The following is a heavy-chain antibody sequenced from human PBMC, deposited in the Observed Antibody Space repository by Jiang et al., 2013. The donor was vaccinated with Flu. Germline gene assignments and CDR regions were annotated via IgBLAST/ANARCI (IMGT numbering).Heavy chain of an antibody. V-gene: IGHV4-59*13. J-gene: IGHJ4*02. CDR3: ARTYYNDSSGYQYDY. CDR2: IYYSGST. CDR1: GGSIRSYY. Sequence: GSGLVKPSETLSLTCTVSGGSIRSYYWSWIRQPPGKGLDWIGYIYYSGSTNYNLSLKSRVTISADTSKNQFSLKLCSVTAADTAVYYCARTYYNDSSGYQYDYWGQGTLVTVSS. D-gene: IGHD3-22*01.